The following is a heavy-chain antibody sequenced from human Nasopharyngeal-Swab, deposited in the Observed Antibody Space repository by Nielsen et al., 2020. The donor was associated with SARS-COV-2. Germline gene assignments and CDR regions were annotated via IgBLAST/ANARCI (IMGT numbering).Heavy chain of an antibody. Sequence: ASVKVSCKASGYTFTNHFMHWVRQAPGQGLEWMGMINPSGGSTGYAQNFQGRVTVTRDTSTSTVYMELSSLSSEDTAGYYCARDLRYCSSISCSSGDIWGQGTMVTVSS. CDR1: GYTFTNHF. J-gene: IGHJ3*02. D-gene: IGHD2-2*01. CDR2: INPSGGST. V-gene: IGHV1-46*01. CDR3: ARDLRYCSSISCSSGDI.